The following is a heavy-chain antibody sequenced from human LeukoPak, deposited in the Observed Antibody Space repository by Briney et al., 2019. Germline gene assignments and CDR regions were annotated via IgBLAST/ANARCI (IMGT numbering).Heavy chain of an antibody. J-gene: IGHJ4*02. V-gene: IGHV3-53*01. CDR1: GFTVITND. D-gene: IGHD1-14*01. CDR2: LYSDGNT. CDR3: ARGVEPLAANTLAY. Sequence: GGSLRLSCAASGFTVITNDMTWVRQAPGKGLEWVSVLYSDGNTKYEDSVQGRFTISRDNSKNTVYLEINSLSPDDTAVYYCARGVEPLAANTLAYWGQGTLVTVSS.